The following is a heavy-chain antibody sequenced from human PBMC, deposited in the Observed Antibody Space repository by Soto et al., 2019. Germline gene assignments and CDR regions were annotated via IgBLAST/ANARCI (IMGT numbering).Heavy chain of an antibody. Sequence: AVSGVSIGSSNWWSWVRQPPGKGLEWIGDIYHSGSTNYNPSLESRVTISVDKSKNQFSLTVNSVTAADTAVYYCAGRGMKDCGSPSCYIYPFDYWGQGALVTVSS. D-gene: IGHD2-2*01. CDR2: IYHSGST. CDR3: AGRGMKDCGSPSCYIYPFDY. J-gene: IGHJ4*02. V-gene: IGHV4-4*02. CDR1: GVSIGSSNW.